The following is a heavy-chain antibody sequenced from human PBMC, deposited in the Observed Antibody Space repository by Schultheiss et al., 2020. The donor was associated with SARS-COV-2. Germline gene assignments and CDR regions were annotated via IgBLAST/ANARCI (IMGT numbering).Heavy chain of an antibody. Sequence: GGSLRLSCAASGFTFSSYAMSWVRQAPGKGLEWVSYISSSSSYTNYADSVKGRFTISRDNSKNTLYLQMNSLRAEDTAVYYCAREKMGDYRYFDYWGQGTLVTVSS. D-gene: IGHD4-11*01. CDR1: GFTFSSYA. J-gene: IGHJ4*02. CDR2: ISSSSSYT. V-gene: IGHV3-21*05. CDR3: AREKMGDYRYFDY.